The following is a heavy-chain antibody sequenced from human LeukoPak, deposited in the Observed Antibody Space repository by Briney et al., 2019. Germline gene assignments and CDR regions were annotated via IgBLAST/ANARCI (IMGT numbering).Heavy chain of an antibody. CDR1: GYTFTSYG. CDR3: AREPWTYGALDDAFDI. CDR2: ISAYNGNT. V-gene: IGHV1-18*01. Sequence: ASVKVSCKASGYTFTSYGISWVRQAPGQGLEWMGWISAYNGNTNYAQKLQGRVTMTTDTSTSTAYMELRSLRPDDTAAYYCAREPWTYGALDDAFDIWGQGTMVTVSS. J-gene: IGHJ3*02. D-gene: IGHD1-1*01.